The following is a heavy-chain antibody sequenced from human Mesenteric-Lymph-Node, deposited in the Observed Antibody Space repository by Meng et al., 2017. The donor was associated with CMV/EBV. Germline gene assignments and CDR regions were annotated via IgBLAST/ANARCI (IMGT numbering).Heavy chain of an antibody. Sequence: GESLMISCAASGSTFSSYGMHWVRQAPGRGLECVSFIGYAGSDKYYADSVKGRFTISRDNSKNTLYLQVNTLRAEDTAVDYCAKDSLGVNWIDPWGQGTLVTVSS. J-gene: IGHJ5*02. CDR2: IGYAGSDK. CDR3: AKDSLGVNWIDP. V-gene: IGHV3-30*02. CDR1: GSTFSSYG.